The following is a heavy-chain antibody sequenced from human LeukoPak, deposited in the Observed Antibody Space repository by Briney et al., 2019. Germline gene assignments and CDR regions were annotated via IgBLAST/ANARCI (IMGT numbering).Heavy chain of an antibody. J-gene: IGHJ4*02. Sequence: GGSLRLSCAASGFTSSSYAMSWVRQAPGKGLEWVSAISGSGGSTYYADSVKGRFTTSRDNSKNTLYLQMNSLRAEDTAVYYCAKDYNPRGGYYDILAVPPYNDYWGQGTLVTVSS. CDR2: ISGSGGST. CDR1: GFTSSSYA. V-gene: IGHV3-23*01. D-gene: IGHD3-9*01. CDR3: AKDYNPRGGYYDILAVPPYNDY.